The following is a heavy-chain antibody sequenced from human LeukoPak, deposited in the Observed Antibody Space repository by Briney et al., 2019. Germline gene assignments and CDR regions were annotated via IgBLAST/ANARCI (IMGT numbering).Heavy chain of an antibody. V-gene: IGHV3-74*01. Sequence: GGSLRLSCAASGFTFSSYWMHWVRQAPGKGLVWVSRINSDGSSTSYADSVKGRFTISRDNAKNTLYLQMNSLRAEDTAMYYCARDYGRSRDYGMDVWGQGTTVTVSS. D-gene: IGHD3-10*01. CDR3: ARDYGRSRDYGMDV. J-gene: IGHJ6*02. CDR2: INSDGSST. CDR1: GFTFSSYW.